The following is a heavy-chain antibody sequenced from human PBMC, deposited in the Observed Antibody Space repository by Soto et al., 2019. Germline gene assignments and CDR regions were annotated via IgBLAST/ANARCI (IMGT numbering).Heavy chain of an antibody. V-gene: IGHV3-23*01. CDR1: GFTFSSYA. Sequence: EVQLLESGGGLVQPGGSLRLSCAASGFTFSSYAMSWVRQAPGKGLEWVSAISGSGGSTYYADSVKGRFTISRDNAKNTLYLQRNSLRAEDTAVYYCASQVGAKGSWYFDLWGRGTLVTVSS. CDR3: ASQVGAKGSWYFDL. CDR2: ISGSGGST. J-gene: IGHJ2*01. D-gene: IGHD1-26*01.